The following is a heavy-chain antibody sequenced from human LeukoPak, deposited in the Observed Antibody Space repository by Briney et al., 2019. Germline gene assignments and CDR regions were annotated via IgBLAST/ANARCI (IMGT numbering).Heavy chain of an antibody. CDR3: ARGSSQWLVRNYFDY. Sequence: SETLSLTCTVSDGSISGYYWSWIRQPPGKGLEWIGEINHSGSTNYNPSLKSRVTISVDTSKNQFSLKLSSVTAADTAVYYCARGSSQWLVRNYFDYWGQGTLVTVSS. D-gene: IGHD6-19*01. J-gene: IGHJ4*02. CDR2: INHSGST. V-gene: IGHV4-34*01. CDR1: DGSISGYY.